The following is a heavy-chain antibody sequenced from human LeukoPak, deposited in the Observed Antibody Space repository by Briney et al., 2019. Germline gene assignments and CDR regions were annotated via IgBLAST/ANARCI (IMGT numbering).Heavy chain of an antibody. J-gene: IGHJ4*02. CDR3: ARAPVTSCRGAYCYPFDY. D-gene: IGHD2-21*01. V-gene: IGHV3-23*01. Sequence: GGSLRLSCAASGFTFSSYGMSWVRQAPGKGLEWVSAISGSGGSTYYADSVKGRFTISRDSAKNSLYLQMNSLRVEDAAVYYCARAPVTSCRGAYCYPFDYWGQGTLVTVSS. CDR1: GFTFSSYG. CDR2: ISGSGGST.